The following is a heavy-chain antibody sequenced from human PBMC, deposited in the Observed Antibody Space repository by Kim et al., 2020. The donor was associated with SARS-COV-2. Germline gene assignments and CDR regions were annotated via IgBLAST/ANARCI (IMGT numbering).Heavy chain of an antibody. D-gene: IGHD6-13*01. Sequence: AVSVKSRITINPDTSKNQFSLQLNSVTPEDTAVYDCARVGQQPNPYGMDVWGQGTTVTVSS. J-gene: IGHJ6*02. V-gene: IGHV6-1*01. CDR3: ARVGQQPNPYGMDV.